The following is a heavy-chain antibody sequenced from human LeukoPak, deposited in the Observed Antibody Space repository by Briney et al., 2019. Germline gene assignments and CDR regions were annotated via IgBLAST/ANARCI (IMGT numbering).Heavy chain of an antibody. J-gene: IGHJ4*02. CDR2: ISAYNGNT. CDR1: GYTFTSYG. V-gene: IGHV1-18*01. CDR3: ARTVSVEWELLWYYFDY. Sequence: ASVKVSCKASGYTFTSYGISWVRQAPGQGLEWMGWISAYNGNTNYAQKLQGRVTMTTDTSTSTAYMELRSLRSDDTAVYYCARTVSVEWELLWYYFDYWGQGTLVTVSS. D-gene: IGHD1-26*01.